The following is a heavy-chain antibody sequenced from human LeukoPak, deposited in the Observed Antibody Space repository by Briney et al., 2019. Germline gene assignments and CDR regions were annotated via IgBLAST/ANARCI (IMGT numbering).Heavy chain of an antibody. V-gene: IGHV3-74*01. CDR3: VVGGSPGY. CDR2: ISTDGYTT. J-gene: IGHJ4*02. CDR1: GLPFSAYK. D-gene: IGHD2-15*01. Sequence: PGGSLRLSCAASGLPFSAYKMHWVRHAPRKGLVWVSRISTDGYTTDYADFVQGRFTASRDNTQNTWSLEMNSLRAEDTAVYYCVVGGSPGYWGQGTLVTVSS.